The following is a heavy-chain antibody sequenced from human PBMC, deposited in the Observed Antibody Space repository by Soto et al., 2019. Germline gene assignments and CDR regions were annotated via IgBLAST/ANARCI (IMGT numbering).Heavy chain of an antibody. D-gene: IGHD7-27*01. CDR2: INAGNGNT. J-gene: IGHJ3*02. CDR3: ARLKTGDGCDAFDI. Sequence: QVQLVQSGAEVKKPGASVKVSCKASGYTFTSYAMHWVRQAPGQRLEWMGWINAGNGNTKYSQKFQGRVTITRDTSASTAYMELSSLRSEDTAVYYCARLKTGDGCDAFDIWGQGTMVTVSS. V-gene: IGHV1-3*01. CDR1: GYTFTSYA.